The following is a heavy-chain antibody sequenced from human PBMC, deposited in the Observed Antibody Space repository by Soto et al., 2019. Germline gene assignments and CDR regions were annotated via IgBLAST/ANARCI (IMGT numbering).Heavy chain of an antibody. D-gene: IGHD3-3*01. CDR1: GGSISSGGYY. J-gene: IGHJ4*02. CDR2: IYYSGST. V-gene: IGHV4-31*03. CDR3: ARGAPDNFWSGVGSYYFDY. Sequence: SETLSLTCTVSGGSISSGGYYWSWIRQHPGKGLEWIGYIYYSGSTYYNPSLKSRVTISVDTSKNQFSLKLSSVTAADTAMYYCARGAPDNFWSGVGSYYFDYWGQGTLVTVSS.